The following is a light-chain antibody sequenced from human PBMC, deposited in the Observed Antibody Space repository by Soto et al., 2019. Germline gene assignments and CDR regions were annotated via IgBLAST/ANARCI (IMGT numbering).Light chain of an antibody. V-gene: IGLV2-14*01. CDR1: SSDVGGYNY. CDR2: EVS. CDR3: SSYTSTSTLPYV. Sequence: QSVLTQPASVSGSPGQSITISCTGTSSDVGGYNYVCWYQHHPGKAPKLIIYEVSDRPSGVSSRFSGSKSGNTASLTISGLQAEDEADYYCSSYTSTSTLPYVFGTGTKVT. J-gene: IGLJ1*01.